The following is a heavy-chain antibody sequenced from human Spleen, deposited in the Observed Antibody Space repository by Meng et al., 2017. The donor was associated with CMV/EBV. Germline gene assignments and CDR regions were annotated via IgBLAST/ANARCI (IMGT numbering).Heavy chain of an antibody. Sequence: SETLSLTCTVSGGSISSGGYYWTWIRQPPGKELEWIGSISYSGSTYYNPSLKSRVTISVDTSKIKFSLKLSSVTAADTAVYYCVREVLQRVQFDLWGQGTLVTVSS. D-gene: IGHD3-10*02. J-gene: IGHJ5*02. CDR3: VREVLQRVQFDL. V-gene: IGHV4-39*07. CDR2: ISYSGST. CDR1: GGSISSGGYY.